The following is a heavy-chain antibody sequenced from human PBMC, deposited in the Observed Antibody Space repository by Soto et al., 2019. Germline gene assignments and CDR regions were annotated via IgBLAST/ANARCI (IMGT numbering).Heavy chain of an antibody. J-gene: IGHJ5*02. Sequence: SETLSLTCTVSGGSISSYYWSWIRQPPGKGLEWFGYIYYSGSTNYNPSLKSRVTISVDTSKNQFSLKLSSVTAADTAVYYCARQGGIAVAGTLSYPYNWFDPWGQGTLVTVSS. CDR3: ARQGGIAVAGTLSYPYNWFDP. CDR2: IYYSGST. V-gene: IGHV4-59*08. D-gene: IGHD6-19*01. CDR1: GGSISSYY.